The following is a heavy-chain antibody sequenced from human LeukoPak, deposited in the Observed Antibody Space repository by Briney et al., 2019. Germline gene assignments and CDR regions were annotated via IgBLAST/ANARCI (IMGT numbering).Heavy chain of an antibody. Sequence: PGRSLRLSCAASGFTFSSYAMSWVRQAPGKGLEWVSAISGSGGSTYYAGSVKGRFTISRDNSKNTLYLQMNSLRAEDTAVYYYAKEVPYCSGGSWLNLFDPWGQGTLVTVSS. V-gene: IGHV3-23*01. D-gene: IGHD2-15*01. CDR2: ISGSGGST. CDR3: AKEVPYCSGGSWLNLFDP. J-gene: IGHJ5*02. CDR1: GFTFSSYA.